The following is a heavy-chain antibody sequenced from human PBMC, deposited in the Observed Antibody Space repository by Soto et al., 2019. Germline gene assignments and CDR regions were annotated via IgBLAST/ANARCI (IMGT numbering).Heavy chain of an antibody. CDR3: AKDHDYSSSWLSSHNWFDP. CDR2: ISGSGGST. V-gene: IGHV3-23*01. CDR1: GFTFSSYA. J-gene: IGHJ5*02. D-gene: IGHD6-13*01. Sequence: EVQLLESGGGLVQPGGSLRLSCAASGFTFSSYAMSWVRQAPGKGLEWVSAISGSGGSTYYADSVKGRFTISRDNSKNTLYLQMNSLRAEDTAVYYCAKDHDYSSSWLSSHNWFDPWGQGTLVTVSS.